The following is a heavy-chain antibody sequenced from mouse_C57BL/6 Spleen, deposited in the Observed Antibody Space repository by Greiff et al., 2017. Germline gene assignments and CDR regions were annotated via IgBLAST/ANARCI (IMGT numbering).Heavy chain of an antibody. V-gene: IGHV1-55*01. CDR3: SRARPRAMDY. CDR2: IYPGSGST. J-gene: IGHJ4*01. Sequence: QVQLQQPGAELVKPGASVKMSCKASGYTFTSYWITWVKQRPGQGLEWIGDIYPGSGSTKYNEKFKSKATLTVDTSSSTAYRQRSSLTSEDSAVYYCSRARPRAMDYWGQGTSVTVSS. CDR1: GYTFTSYW.